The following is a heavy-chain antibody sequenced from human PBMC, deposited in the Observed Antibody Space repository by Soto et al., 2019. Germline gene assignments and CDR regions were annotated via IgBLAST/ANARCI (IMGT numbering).Heavy chain of an antibody. CDR3: ARDKKGIASAFGYYHPPCCMHF. Sequence: SENLSLTWTVSGGSISSYYWSWIRQPAGKGLEWIGRIYTSGSTNYNPSLKSRVTMSVDTSKNQFSLKLSSVTAADTAVYYCARDKKGIASAFGYYHPPCCMHFWGPGPTVSVS. V-gene: IGHV4-4*07. J-gene: IGHJ6*02. CDR2: IYTSGST. D-gene: IGHD6-13*01. CDR1: GGSISSYY.